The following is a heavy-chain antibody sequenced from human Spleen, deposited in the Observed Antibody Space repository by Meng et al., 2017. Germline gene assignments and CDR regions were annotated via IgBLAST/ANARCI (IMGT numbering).Heavy chain of an antibody. V-gene: IGHV3-15*01. CDR2: IKSKTDGGTT. Sequence: GESLKISCAASGFTFSNAWMSWVRQAPGKGLEWVGRIKSKTDGGTTDYAAPVKGRFTVSRDDSKNTLYLQMNSLKTEDTAVYYCTIDIYDRDSYGMDVWGQGTTVTVSS. CDR1: GFTFSNAW. CDR3: TIDIYDRDSYGMDV. J-gene: IGHJ6*02. D-gene: IGHD5/OR15-5a*01.